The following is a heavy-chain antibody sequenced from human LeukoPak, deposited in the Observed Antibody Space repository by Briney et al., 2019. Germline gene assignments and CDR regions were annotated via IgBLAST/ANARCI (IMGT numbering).Heavy chain of an antibody. V-gene: IGHV3-23*01. Sequence: PGGSLRLSCAAPGFTFSNYAMSWVRQAPGKGLEWVSAIGTNSATTYYADSVKGRFTISRDNSKSTLYLQVNSLRAEDTALYYCAKRNSGSYEGSAYTWFDPWGQGTLVTVSS. D-gene: IGHD1-26*01. CDR1: GFTFSNYA. CDR2: IGTNSATT. CDR3: AKRNSGSYEGSAYTWFDP. J-gene: IGHJ5*02.